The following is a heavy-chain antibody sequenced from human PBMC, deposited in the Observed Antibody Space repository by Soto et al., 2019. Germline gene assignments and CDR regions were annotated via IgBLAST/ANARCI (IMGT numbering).Heavy chain of an antibody. D-gene: IGHD3-3*01. V-gene: IGHV1-3*01. Sequence: GASVKVSCKASGYTFTIYAMHWVRQAPGQRLEWMGWINAGNGNTKYSQKFQGRVTITRDTSASTAYMELSSLRSEDTAVYYCARGGGFVEWLLYPFDYWGQGTLVTVSS. CDR2: INAGNGNT. J-gene: IGHJ4*02. CDR1: GYTFTIYA. CDR3: ARGGGFVEWLLYPFDY.